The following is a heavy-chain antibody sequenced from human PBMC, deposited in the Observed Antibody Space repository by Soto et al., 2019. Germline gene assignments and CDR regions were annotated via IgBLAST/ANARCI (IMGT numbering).Heavy chain of an antibody. V-gene: IGHV4-59*08. Sequence: QVQLQESGPGLVKPSETLSLTCTVSGGSISSYYWSWIRQTPGKGLEWIGYIYYSGSTNYNPSLKRRVTISVDTSKNQFSLKLTSLTAADTAVYYCAISGRYQGNFDYWGQGTLVTVSS. CDR1: GGSISSYY. D-gene: IGHD1-1*01. CDR2: IYYSGST. CDR3: AISGRYQGNFDY. J-gene: IGHJ4*02.